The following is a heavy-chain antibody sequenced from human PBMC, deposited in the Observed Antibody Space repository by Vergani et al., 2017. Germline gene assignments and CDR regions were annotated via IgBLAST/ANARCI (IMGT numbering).Heavy chain of an antibody. V-gene: IGHV1-45*02. D-gene: IGHD2-2*02. CDR1: GYTFTYRY. CDR2: ITPFNGNT. CDR3: AREGSDNCSSTSCYIDYYYYMDV. J-gene: IGHJ6*03. Sequence: QMQLVQSGAEVKKTGSSVKVSCKASGYTFTYRYLHWVRQAPGQALEWMGWITPFNGNTNYAQKFQDRVTITRDRSMSTAYMELSSLRSEDTAMYYCAREGSDNCSSTSCYIDYYYYMDVWGKGTTVTVSS.